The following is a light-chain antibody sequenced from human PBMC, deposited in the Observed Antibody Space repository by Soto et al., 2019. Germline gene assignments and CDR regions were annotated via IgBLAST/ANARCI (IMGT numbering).Light chain of an antibody. CDR1: QSIGSN. CDR2: GAS. J-gene: IGKJ5*01. Sequence: EIVMTQSPATLSVSPGERATLSCRASQSIGSNLAWYQQKPGQSPRLLIYGASTRATGLPARFSGSGSGTEFTLTISSLQSEDFAVYYCQQYGSSLITFGQGTRLEIK. V-gene: IGKV3-15*01. CDR3: QQYGSSLIT.